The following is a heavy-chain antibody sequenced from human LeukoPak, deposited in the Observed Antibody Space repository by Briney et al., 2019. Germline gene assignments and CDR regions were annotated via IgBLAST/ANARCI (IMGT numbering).Heavy chain of an antibody. CDR1: GYTLTELS. D-gene: IGHD1-7*01. CDR3: ATDGSGTTWDAFDI. J-gene: IGHJ3*02. Sequence: ASVKVSCKDSGYTLTELSMHWVRQAPGKGVEWMGGSDPEDGETIYAQKFQGRVTMTEDTSTDTAYMELSSLRSEDTAVYYCATDGSGTTWDAFDIWGQGTMVTVSS. CDR2: SDPEDGET. V-gene: IGHV1-24*01.